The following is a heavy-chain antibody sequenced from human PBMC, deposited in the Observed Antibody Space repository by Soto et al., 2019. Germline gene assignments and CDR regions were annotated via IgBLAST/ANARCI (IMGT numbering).Heavy chain of an antibody. D-gene: IGHD2-8*02. Sequence: SVKVSCKASEATFNTYFINWVRQAPGQGLEWVGRIVPVLNAANYAQRFQGRVTISADKSTSTVYLELNSLTSEDTAVFYCATELVVGSLYNYGLDVWGQGTTVTVSS. V-gene: IGHV1-69*08. CDR2: IVPVLNAA. CDR1: EATFNTYF. CDR3: ATELVVGSLYNYGLDV. J-gene: IGHJ6*02.